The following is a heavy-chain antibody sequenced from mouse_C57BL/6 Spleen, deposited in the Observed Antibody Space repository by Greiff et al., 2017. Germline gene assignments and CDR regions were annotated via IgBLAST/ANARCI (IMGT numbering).Heavy chain of an antibody. V-gene: IGHV6-3*01. CDR3: TGYYGNWGWFAY. D-gene: IGHD2-1*01. CDR1: GFTFSNYW. Sequence: EVTLQESGGGLVQPGGSMRLSCVASGFTFSNYWMNLVRQSPETGLGLVSLIRLKSDNYATHYAESVKGRFTISRDDSKSSVYLQMNNLRAEDTGIYYCTGYYGNWGWFAYWGQGTLVTVSA. J-gene: IGHJ3*01. CDR2: IRLKSDNYAT.